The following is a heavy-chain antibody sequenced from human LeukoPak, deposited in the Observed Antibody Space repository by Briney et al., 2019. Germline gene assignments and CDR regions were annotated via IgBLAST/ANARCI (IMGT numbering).Heavy chain of an antibody. V-gene: IGHV4-4*07. Sequence: PSETLSLTCTVSGGSISSYYWSWIRQPAGKGLEWIGRIYTSGGTNYNPSLKSRVTMSVDTSKNQFSLKLSSVTAADTAVYYCARDARYSGSYYYYYMDVWGKGTTVTVSS. CDR3: ARDARYSGSYYYYYMDV. CDR1: GGSISSYY. J-gene: IGHJ6*03. D-gene: IGHD1-26*01. CDR2: IYTSGGT.